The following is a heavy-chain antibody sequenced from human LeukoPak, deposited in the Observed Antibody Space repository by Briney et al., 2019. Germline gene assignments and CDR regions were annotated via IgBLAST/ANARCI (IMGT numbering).Heavy chain of an antibody. V-gene: IGHV3-30*04. CDR3: ARLFRVVVPAANTHFDY. CDR2: ISYDGSNK. D-gene: IGHD2-2*01. CDR1: GFTFSSYA. Sequence: PGGSLRLSCAAPGFTFSSYAMHWVRQAAGKGLEWVAVISYDGSNKYYADSVKGRFTISRDNSKNTLYLQMNSLRAEDTAVYYCARLFRVVVPAANTHFDYWGQGTLVTVSS. J-gene: IGHJ4*02.